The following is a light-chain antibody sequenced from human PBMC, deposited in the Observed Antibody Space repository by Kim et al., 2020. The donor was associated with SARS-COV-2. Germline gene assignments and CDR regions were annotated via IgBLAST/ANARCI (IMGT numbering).Light chain of an antibody. V-gene: IGLV3-21*04. J-gene: IGLJ2*01. Sequence: SYELTQPPSVSAAPGETARIPCGGDNIEGKRVHWYQQKPGQAPVLVIYYDTDRPSGIPERFSGSNSGNTATLSITRVEAGDEADYYCQACDFSTNHLVFGGGTQLTVL. CDR3: QACDFSTNHLV. CDR1: NIEGKR. CDR2: YDT.